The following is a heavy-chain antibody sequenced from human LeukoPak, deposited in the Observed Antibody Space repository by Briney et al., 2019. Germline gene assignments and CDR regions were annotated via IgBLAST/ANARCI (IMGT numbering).Heavy chain of an antibody. J-gene: IGHJ5*02. CDR2: IDPSDSYT. V-gene: IGHV5-10-1*01. CDR1: GYSFTSYW. D-gene: IGHD3-10*01. Sequence: GESLKISCKGSGYSFTSYWISWVRQMPGKGLEWMGRIDPSDSYTNYSPSFQGHVTISADKSISTAYLQWSSLKASDTAMYYCARHAVLLWFGDPNWFDPWGQGTLVTVSS. CDR3: ARHAVLLWFGDPNWFDP.